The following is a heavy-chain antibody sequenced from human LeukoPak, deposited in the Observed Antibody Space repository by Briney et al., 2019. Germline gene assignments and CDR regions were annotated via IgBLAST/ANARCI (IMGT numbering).Heavy chain of an antibody. Sequence: GGSLRLSCAASGFTFSSYVMHWVRQAPGKGLERVAVISYDGSNKYYADSVKGRFTISRDNSKNTLYLQMNSLRAEDTAVYYCAKDNVIVGGYYFDYWGQGTLVTVSS. J-gene: IGHJ4*02. D-gene: IGHD1-26*01. CDR2: ISYDGSNK. CDR3: AKDNVIVGGYYFDY. V-gene: IGHV3-30*18. CDR1: GFTFSSYV.